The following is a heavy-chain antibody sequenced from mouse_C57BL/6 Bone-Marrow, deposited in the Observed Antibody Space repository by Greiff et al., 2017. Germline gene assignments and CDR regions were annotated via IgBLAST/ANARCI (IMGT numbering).Heavy chain of an antibody. D-gene: IGHD2-5*01. J-gene: IGHJ3*01. Sequence: VQLKQSGAELVRPGASVKLSCTASGFNIKDDYMHWVKQRPEQGLEWIGWIDPENGDTEYASKFQGKATITADTSSNTAYLQLSSLTSEDTAVYYCTGSNYAWFAYGGQGTLVTVSA. V-gene: IGHV14-4*01. CDR2: IDPENGDT. CDR1: GFNIKDDY. CDR3: TGSNYAWFAY.